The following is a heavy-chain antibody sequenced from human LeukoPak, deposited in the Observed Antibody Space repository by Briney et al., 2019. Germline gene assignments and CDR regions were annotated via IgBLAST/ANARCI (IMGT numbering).Heavy chain of an antibody. Sequence: GGSLRLSCTASGFTVSSNYMSWVRQAPGKGLEWVSVIYSSGNTYYADSVKGRFTISRDNSKNTLYLQINSLRAEDTAVYYCARGYCSSTSCYAGDYWGQGTLVTVSS. CDR1: GFTVSSNY. CDR3: ARGYCSSTSCYAGDY. CDR2: IYSSGNT. D-gene: IGHD2-2*01. J-gene: IGHJ4*02. V-gene: IGHV3-53*01.